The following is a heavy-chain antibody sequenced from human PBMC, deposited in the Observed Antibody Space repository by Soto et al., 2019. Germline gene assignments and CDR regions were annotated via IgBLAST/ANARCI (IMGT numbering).Heavy chain of an antibody. J-gene: IGHJ4*02. CDR2: ISAYNGNT. V-gene: IGHV1-18*01. CDR3: SRDSTPVDY. Sequence: QVQLVQSGAEVKKPGASVKVSCKASGYTFTNYGISWVRQAPGQGLEWMGWISAYNGNTNYEQKLQGRATLTTDTSTSTAYMELRSLRSNHTAVYYCSRDSTPVDYWGQGTLVTVSS. CDR1: GYTFTNYG.